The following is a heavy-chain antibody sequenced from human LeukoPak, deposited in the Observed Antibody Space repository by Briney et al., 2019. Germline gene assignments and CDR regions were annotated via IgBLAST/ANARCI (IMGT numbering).Heavy chain of an antibody. D-gene: IGHD3-10*01. V-gene: IGHV3-30-3*01. J-gene: IGHJ4*02. CDR1: GFTFSNYA. CDR2: ISYDGSNK. Sequence: GGSLRLSCAASGFTFSNYAIHWVRQAPGKGLEWVAVISYDGSNKYYADSVKGRITISRDNAKNTLYLQMNSLRAEDTAVYYCARDPRGLRGVLYYFDYWGQGTLVTVSS. CDR3: ARDPRGLRGVLYYFDY.